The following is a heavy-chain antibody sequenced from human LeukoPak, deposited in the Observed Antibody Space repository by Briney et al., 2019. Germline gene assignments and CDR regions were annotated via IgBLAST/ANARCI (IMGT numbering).Heavy chain of an antibody. Sequence: GGSLRLSCAASGITFSSYAMSWVRQAPGKGQEWVSAISGSGGSTYYAYSVKGRFTISRDNSKNTLYLQMNSLRAEDTAVYYCAKVPKVVVVITDYFDYWGQGTLVTVSS. J-gene: IGHJ4*02. CDR1: GITFSSYA. V-gene: IGHV3-23*01. D-gene: IGHD3-22*01. CDR3: AKVPKVVVVITDYFDY. CDR2: ISGSGGST.